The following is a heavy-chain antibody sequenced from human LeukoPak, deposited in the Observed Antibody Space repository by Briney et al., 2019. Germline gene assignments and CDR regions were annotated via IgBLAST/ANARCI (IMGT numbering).Heavy chain of an antibody. CDR1: GFAFSSYA. V-gene: IGHV3-23*01. CDR3: AKEQSSSGFFDY. CDR2: ISGRGDRT. D-gene: IGHD6-6*01. J-gene: IGHJ4*02. Sequence: GGSLRLSCAASGFAFSSYAMSWVRQAPGKGLEWVSAISGRGDRTYYADSVKGRFTISRDNSKNTLYLQMNSLRAEDTAVYYCAKEQSSSGFFDYWGQGTLVTVSS.